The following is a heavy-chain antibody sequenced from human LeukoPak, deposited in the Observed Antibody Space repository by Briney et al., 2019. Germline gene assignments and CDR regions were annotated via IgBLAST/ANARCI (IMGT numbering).Heavy chain of an antibody. J-gene: IGHJ4*02. CDR1: GFTFSSYG. V-gene: IGHV3-23*01. CDR2: ISGSGDRT. CDR3: AKGRYPGSGSYLNSRDY. Sequence: HPGGSLRLSCAASGFTFSSYGMHWVRQAPGKGLEWVSLISGSGDRTYYADSVKGRFTISRDNSKNTLYLQMNGLRAEDTAVYSCAKGRYPGSGSYLNSRDYWGQGTLVTVSS. D-gene: IGHD3-10*01.